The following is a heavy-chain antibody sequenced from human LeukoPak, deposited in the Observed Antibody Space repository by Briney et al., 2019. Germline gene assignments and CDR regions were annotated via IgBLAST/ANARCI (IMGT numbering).Heavy chain of an antibody. D-gene: IGHD3-10*01. Sequence: GGSLRLSCAASGFTFSSYAMSWVRQAPGKGLEWVSAISGSGGSTYYADSVKGRFTISRDNSKNTLYLQMNSLRAEDTAVYYCARVRGTSNGMVYGMDVWGQGTTVTVSS. CDR1: GFTFSSYA. CDR2: ISGSGGST. CDR3: ARVRGTSNGMVYGMDV. J-gene: IGHJ6*02. V-gene: IGHV3-23*01.